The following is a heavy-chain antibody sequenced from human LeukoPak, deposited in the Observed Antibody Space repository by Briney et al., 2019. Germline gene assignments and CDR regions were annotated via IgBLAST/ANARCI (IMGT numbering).Heavy chain of an antibody. Sequence: PGRSLRLSCAASGFTFSSYCMHWVRQAPGKGLEWVAVISYDGSNKYYADFVKGLFTISRNNSKNTLYLQMNSLRAEDTAVYYCAQSDILTGYHNPFAYWGQGTLVTVSS. J-gene: IGHJ4*02. CDR1: GFTFSSYC. CDR3: AQSDILTGYHNPFAY. V-gene: IGHV3-30*18. D-gene: IGHD3-9*01. CDR2: ISYDGSNK.